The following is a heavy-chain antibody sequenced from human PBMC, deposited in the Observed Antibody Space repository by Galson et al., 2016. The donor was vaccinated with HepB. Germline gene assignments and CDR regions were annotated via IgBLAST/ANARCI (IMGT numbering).Heavy chain of an antibody. V-gene: IGHV4-34*01. Sequence: ETLSLTCGVYGGSFSGYYWSWIRQPPGKGLEGIGEINHSGSTNYNPSLKSRVTISIDTSKNQFSLTLRSVTAADTALYYCAREFSHDNPAWGSYGMDVWGRGTTVTVSS. CDR2: INHSGST. CDR3: AREFSHDNPAWGSYGMDV. D-gene: IGHD3-16*01. CDR1: GGSFSGYY. J-gene: IGHJ6*02.